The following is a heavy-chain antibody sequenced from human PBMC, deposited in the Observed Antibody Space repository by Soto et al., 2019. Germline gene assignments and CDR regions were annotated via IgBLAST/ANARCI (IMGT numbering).Heavy chain of an antibody. CDR1: GGTFSSYA. CDR2: IIPIFGTA. D-gene: IGHD2-2*01. CDR3: ARVPGCSSTSCYHSGAYYFDY. J-gene: IGHJ4*02. Sequence: SVKVSCKASGGTFSSYAISWVRQAPGQGLEWMGGIIPIFGTANYAQKFQGRATITADESTSTAYMELSSLRSEDTAVYYCARVPGCSSTSCYHSGAYYFDYWGQGTLVTVSS. V-gene: IGHV1-69*13.